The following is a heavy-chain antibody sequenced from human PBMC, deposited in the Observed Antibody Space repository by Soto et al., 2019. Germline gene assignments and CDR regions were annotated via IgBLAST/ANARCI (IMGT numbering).Heavy chain of an antibody. CDR3: ARDLGSSWYPEYFQH. D-gene: IGHD6-13*01. CDR2: ISSSSSTI. CDR1: GFTFSRYS. V-gene: IGHV3-48*01. Sequence: EVQLVESGGGLVQPGGSLRLSCAASGFTFSRYSMNWVRQAPGKGLEWVSYISSSSSTIYYADSVKGRFTISRDNAKKSLYLQMNSLRAEDTAVYYCARDLGSSWYPEYFQHWGQGTLVTVSS. J-gene: IGHJ1*01.